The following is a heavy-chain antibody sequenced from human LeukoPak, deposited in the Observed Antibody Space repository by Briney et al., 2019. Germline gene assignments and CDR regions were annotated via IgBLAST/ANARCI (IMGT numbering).Heavy chain of an antibody. CDR1: GYTFTSYG. J-gene: IGHJ4*02. CDR3: ARDLSGYYDSSGYYPDY. V-gene: IGHV1-18*01. Sequence: ASVKVSCKASGYTFTSYGISWVRQAPGQGLEWMGWISAYNGNTNYAQKLQSRVTMTTDTSTSTAYMELRSLRSDDTAVYYCARDLSGYYDSSGYYPDYWGQGTLVTVSS. CDR2: ISAYNGNT. D-gene: IGHD3-22*01.